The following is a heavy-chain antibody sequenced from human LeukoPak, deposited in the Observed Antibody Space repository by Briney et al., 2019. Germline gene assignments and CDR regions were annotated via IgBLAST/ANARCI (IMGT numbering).Heavy chain of an antibody. CDR1: GDSISSGDNY. CDR3: ARHRSDNNWFDP. J-gene: IGHJ5*02. CDR2: INYSRST. Sequence: SETLSLTCTVSGDSISSGDNYCDWLRQPPGKGLEWFMEINYSRSTYCNPSIRRRATTSVDSTKNQFSQKLSSVTAEDTAVYYCARHRSDNNWFDPWGQGTRVTVSS. V-gene: IGHV4-39*01.